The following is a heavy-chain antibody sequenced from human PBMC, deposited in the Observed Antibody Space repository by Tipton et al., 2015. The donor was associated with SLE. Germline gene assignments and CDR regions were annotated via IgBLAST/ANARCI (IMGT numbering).Heavy chain of an antibody. CDR1: GGSISSGSYY. D-gene: IGHD3-3*02. Sequence: TLSLTCTVSGGSISSGSYYWSWIRQPAGKGLEWIGYIYTSGSTNYNPSLKSRVTISVDMSKNQFSLKLSSVTAADTAVYYCARDQRQHFRYGAHYNYDMDVWGQGATVTVSS. CDR2: IYTSGST. V-gene: IGHV4-61*09. CDR3: ARDQRQHFRYGAHYNYDMDV. J-gene: IGHJ6*02.